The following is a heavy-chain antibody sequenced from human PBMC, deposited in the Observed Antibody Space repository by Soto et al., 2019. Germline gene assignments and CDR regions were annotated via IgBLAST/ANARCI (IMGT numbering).Heavy chain of an antibody. D-gene: IGHD5-12*01. CDR3: ASATIRHYYYYYMDV. CDR2: MNPNSGNT. V-gene: IGHV1-8*01. J-gene: IGHJ6*03. Sequence: ASARVSSRASGCTFTSYDINWVRQATGLGLEGMGWMNPNSGNTGYAQKFQGRVTMTRNTSISTAYMELSSLRSEDTAVYYCASATIRHYYYYYMDVWGKGTTVTVS. CDR1: GCTFTSYD.